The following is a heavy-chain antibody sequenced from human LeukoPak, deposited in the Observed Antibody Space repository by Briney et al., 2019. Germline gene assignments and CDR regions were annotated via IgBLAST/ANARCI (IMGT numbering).Heavy chain of an antibody. J-gene: IGHJ4*02. D-gene: IGHD1-14*01. CDR1: GDSISSGSYF. V-gene: IGHV4-39*01. Sequence: PSETLSLTCTVSGDSISSGSYFWGWVRQPPGKELEWIGAVYYSGFTYYNPSLKSRVTISVDTSKNQFSLQLNSVTAADTAVYYCARSILTDRTGDCFHYWGPGTRVTVSS. CDR3: ARSILTDRTGDCFHY. CDR2: VYYSGFT.